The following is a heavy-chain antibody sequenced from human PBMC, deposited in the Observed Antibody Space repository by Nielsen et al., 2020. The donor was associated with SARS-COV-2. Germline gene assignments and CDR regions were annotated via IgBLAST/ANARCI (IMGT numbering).Heavy chain of an antibody. J-gene: IGHJ6*02. CDR3: ARVQDYYYYYGMDV. V-gene: IGHV6-1*01. CDR1: GDSLPCNSSA. Sequence: QTPSLTRAISGDSLPCNSSAWNSPGQCPSRGLEWLGRTYYRSKWYNDYAVSVKSRITINPDTSKNQFSLQLNSVTPEDTAVYYCARVQDYYYYYGMDVWGQGTTVTVSS. CDR2: TYYRSKWYN.